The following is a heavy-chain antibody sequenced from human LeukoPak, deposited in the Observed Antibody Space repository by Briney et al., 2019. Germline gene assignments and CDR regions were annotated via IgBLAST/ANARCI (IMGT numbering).Heavy chain of an antibody. CDR3: ARESIPNYYGSGKDY. V-gene: IGHV1-2*06. J-gene: IGHJ4*02. Sequence: GASVKVSCKASGYTFTYYFIHWVRQAPGQGLEWMGRINPNSGGTNYAQTFQGRVTVTRDTSISTAFMDLSSLRSDDTAVYYCARESIPNYYGSGKDYWGQGTLVTVSS. D-gene: IGHD3-10*01. CDR2: INPNSGGT. CDR1: GYTFTYYF.